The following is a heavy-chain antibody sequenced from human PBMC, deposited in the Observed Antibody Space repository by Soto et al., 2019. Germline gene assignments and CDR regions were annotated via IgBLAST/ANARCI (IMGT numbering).Heavy chain of an antibody. V-gene: IGHV3-23*01. CDR3: AKGFIVVMTGIRPHDAFDA. D-gene: IGHD2-21*02. Sequence: GGSLRLSCAASGFTFGNYGMNWVRQAPGKGLEWVSGISGGGGSTYYADSVKGRFTVSRDPSKSTVFLEMNSLRAEDTAVYYCAKGFIVVMTGIRPHDAFDAWGHGTLVTVSS. CDR2: ISGGGGST. J-gene: IGHJ3*01. CDR1: GFTFGNYG.